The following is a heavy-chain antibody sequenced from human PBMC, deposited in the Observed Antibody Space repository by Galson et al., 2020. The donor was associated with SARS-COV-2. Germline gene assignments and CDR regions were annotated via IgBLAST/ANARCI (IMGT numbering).Heavy chain of an antibody. Sequence: TGGSLRLSCAASGFTFTTYAMSWVRQAPGKGLEWVATISGSGATTYYADSAKGRFTISKDNSKNTLHLQINSLRLEDTAVYYCAKSSERVSVKGYVVSFPEHFDYWGQGTLVTVSS. D-gene: IGHD2-15*01. CDR3: AKSSERVSVKGYVVSFPEHFDY. J-gene: IGHJ4*02. CDR1: GFTFTTYA. CDR2: ISGSGATT. V-gene: IGHV3-23*01.